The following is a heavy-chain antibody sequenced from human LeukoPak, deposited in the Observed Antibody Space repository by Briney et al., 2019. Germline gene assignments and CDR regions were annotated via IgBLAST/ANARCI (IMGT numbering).Heavy chain of an antibody. J-gene: IGHJ5*02. Sequence: SETLSLTCTVSGDSFSTFSWSWIRQPPGMGLEWIGYIQASGDTKYSPALKSRVTISLDPSKSQFSLNLRSVTAADTAVYYCARLVRAWNDHFDPWGQGTLVTVSS. V-gene: IGHV4-4*09. CDR1: GDSFSTFS. D-gene: IGHD1-1*01. CDR3: ARLVRAWNDHFDP. CDR2: IQASGDT.